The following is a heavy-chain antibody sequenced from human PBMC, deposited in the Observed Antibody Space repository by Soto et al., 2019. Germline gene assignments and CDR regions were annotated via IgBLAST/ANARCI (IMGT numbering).Heavy chain of an antibody. CDR3: AKADSNYAGRFSYYYMDA. D-gene: IGHD4-4*01. V-gene: IGHV1-18*01. CDR2: ISGYNGNT. Sequence: ASVKVSCKASGYTFRSYGISWVRQAPGQGLEWMGWISGYNGNTHYSQKFQGKVTMTTDTSTSTAYMELRNLRSDDTAVYYCAKADSNYAGRFSYYYMDAWGTGTLVTVS. CDR1: GYTFRSYG. J-gene: IGHJ6*03.